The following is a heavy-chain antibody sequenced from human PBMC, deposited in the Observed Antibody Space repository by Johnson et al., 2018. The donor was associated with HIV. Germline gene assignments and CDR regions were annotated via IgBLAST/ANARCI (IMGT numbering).Heavy chain of an antibody. J-gene: IGHJ3*02. V-gene: IGHV3-23*04. CDR1: GFTFSSHA. CDR2: IRNSGGTT. CDR3: AKEYCGCVCSTDALDS. D-gene: IGHD2-21*02. Sequence: VQLVESGGGLIHPGGSLRLSCAASGFTFSSHAMSWVRQAPGKGLEWVSDIRNSGGTTFYADSVKGRFTISRDNSKNTLYLQMNSVRAEDTAIYYCAKEYCGCVCSTDALDSWGPGTVVTVSS.